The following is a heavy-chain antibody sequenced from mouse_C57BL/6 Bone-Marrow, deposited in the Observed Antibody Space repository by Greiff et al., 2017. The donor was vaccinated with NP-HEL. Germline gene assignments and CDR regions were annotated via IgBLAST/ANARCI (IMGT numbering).Heavy chain of an antibody. Sequence: SGAELVRPGASVKLSCTASGFNIKDDYMHWVKQRPEQGLEWIGWIDPENGDTEYASKFQGKATITADTSSNTAYLQLSSLTSEDTAVYYCTFYGNYGFDYWGQGTTLTVSS. J-gene: IGHJ2*01. CDR1: GFNIKDDY. CDR2: IDPENGDT. CDR3: TFYGNYGFDY. D-gene: IGHD2-1*01. V-gene: IGHV14-4*01.